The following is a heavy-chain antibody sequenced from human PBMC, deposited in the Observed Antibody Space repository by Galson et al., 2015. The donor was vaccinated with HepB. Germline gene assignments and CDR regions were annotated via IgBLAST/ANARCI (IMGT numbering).Heavy chain of an antibody. CDR3: AKDGDYGSGFDY. CDR2: ISYDGSNK. CDR1: GFTFSSYA. Sequence: SLRLSCAASGFTFSSYAMHWVRQAPGKGLEWVAVISYDGSNKYYADSVKGRFTISRDNSKHTLSLQMNSLRAEDTAVYYCAKDGDYGSGFDYWGQGTLVTVSS. D-gene: IGHD4-17*01. J-gene: IGHJ4*02. V-gene: IGHV3-30*04.